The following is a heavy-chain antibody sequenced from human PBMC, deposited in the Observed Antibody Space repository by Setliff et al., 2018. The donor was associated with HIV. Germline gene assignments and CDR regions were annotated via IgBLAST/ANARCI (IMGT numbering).Heavy chain of an antibody. Sequence: PSETLSLTCTVSGGSINTGAYYWSWIRQHPGRGLEWIGYIYYSGSTHYNPSLKSRVTISLDTSKNQFSLRLTSVTAADTAVFYCARAPLVGGAYYYWGSYYFDYWGPGTLVTVSS. CDR2: IYYSGST. CDR3: ARAPLVGGAYYYWGSYYFDY. V-gene: IGHV4-31*03. D-gene: IGHD3-22*01. CDR1: GGSINTGAYY. J-gene: IGHJ4*02.